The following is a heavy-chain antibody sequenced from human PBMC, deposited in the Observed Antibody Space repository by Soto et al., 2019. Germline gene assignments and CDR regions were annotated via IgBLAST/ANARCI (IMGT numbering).Heavy chain of an antibody. J-gene: IGHJ4*02. CDR2: MYYSGST. Sequence: PSETLSLTCTVSGGSISSSTYYWGWIRQPPGRGLGWIGTMYYSGSTYYNPSLKSRVTISGDTSKNQFSLKLTSVTAADTAVYYCARSVALPGTRNSDYWGQGTLVTVSS. CDR1: GGSISSSTYY. V-gene: IGHV4-39*01. D-gene: IGHD6-19*01. CDR3: ARSVALPGTRNSDY.